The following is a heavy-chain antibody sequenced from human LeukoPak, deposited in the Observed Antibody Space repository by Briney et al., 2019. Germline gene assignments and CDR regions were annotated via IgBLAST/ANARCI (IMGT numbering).Heavy chain of an antibody. D-gene: IGHD3-22*01. CDR2: ISTTGSTV. CDR1: GFSFGRYE. Sequence: GGSLRLSCAASGFSFGRYEMNWVRQAPGKGLEWVSYISTTGSTVYYADSVEGRFTMSRDNAKNLLYLQMNSLRAEDAAVYYCAKDFPHYYESSHGMDTWGQGTTVTVSS. V-gene: IGHV3-48*03. J-gene: IGHJ6*02. CDR3: AKDFPHYYESSHGMDT.